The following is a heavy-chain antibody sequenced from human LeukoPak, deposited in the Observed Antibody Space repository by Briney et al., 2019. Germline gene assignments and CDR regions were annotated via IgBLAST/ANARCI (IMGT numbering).Heavy chain of an antibody. CDR2: IERSGST. J-gene: IGHJ6*02. Sequence: PSETLSLTCAVNGDSFRGYHWSWVRQPPGKGLEWFGEIERSGSTNYSPSLERRVTISVDTSKIQFSLRLRSVTAADTAVYYCARGRGDFYYGLDVWGPGTTVTVSS. D-gene: IGHD3-10*01. CDR3: ARGRGDFYYGLDV. V-gene: IGHV4-34*01. CDR1: GDSFRGYH.